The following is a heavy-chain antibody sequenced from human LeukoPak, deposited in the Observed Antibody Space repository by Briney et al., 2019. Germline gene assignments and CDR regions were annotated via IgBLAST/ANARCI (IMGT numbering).Heavy chain of an antibody. J-gene: IGHJ4*02. Sequence: SETLSLICAVSGYSISSGYYWGWIRQPPGKGLEWIGSIYHSGSTYYNPSLKSRVTISVDTSKNQFSLKLSSVTAADTAVYYCARAGWENDYWGQGALVTVSS. CDR3: ARAGWENDY. D-gene: IGHD6-19*01. CDR1: GYSISSGYY. CDR2: IYHSGST. V-gene: IGHV4-38-2*01.